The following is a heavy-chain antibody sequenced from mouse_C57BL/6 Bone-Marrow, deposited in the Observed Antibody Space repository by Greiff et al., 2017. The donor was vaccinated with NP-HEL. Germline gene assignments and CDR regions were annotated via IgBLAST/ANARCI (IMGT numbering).Heavy chain of an antibody. CDR1: GYTFTSYW. V-gene: IGHV1-52*01. D-gene: IGHD2-5*01. CDR3: ARTDSKYYFDY. CDR2: IDPSDSET. Sequence: QVQLQQPGAELVRPGSSVKLSCKASGYTFTSYWMHWVKQRPIQGLEWIGNIDPSDSETHYNQKFKDKATLTVDKSSSTAYMQLSSLTSEDSAVYYCARTDSKYYFDYWGQGTTLTVSS. J-gene: IGHJ2*01.